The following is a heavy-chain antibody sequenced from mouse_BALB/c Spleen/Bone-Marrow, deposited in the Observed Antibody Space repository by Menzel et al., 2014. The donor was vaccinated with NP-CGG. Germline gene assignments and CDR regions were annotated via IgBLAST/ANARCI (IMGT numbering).Heavy chain of an antibody. J-gene: IGHJ4*01. V-gene: IGHV2-6-7*01. CDR1: GFSLTGYG. CDR2: IWGDGST. CDR3: AREPHYYAMDY. Sequence: QVQLKESGPGLASPSQSLSITCTVSGFSLTGYGLNWVRQPPGKGLEWLGMIWGDGSTDYNSALKSRLSISKDNSKSQVFLKMNSLQTDDTARYYCAREPHYYAMDYWGQGTSVTVSS.